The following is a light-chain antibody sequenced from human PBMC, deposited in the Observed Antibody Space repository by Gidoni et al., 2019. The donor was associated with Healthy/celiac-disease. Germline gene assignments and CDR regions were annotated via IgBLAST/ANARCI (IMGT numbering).Light chain of an antibody. CDR3: RQALQTPRT. J-gene: IGKJ3*01. CDR2: LGS. CDR1: QSLLHSNGYTY. Sequence: DIVMTQSPRSLPVTPGEPASISCRSSQSLLHSNGYTYLDWYLQKPGQSPQLLIYLGSNRASGVPDRFSGSGSGTDFTLKISRVEAEDVGVYYCRQALQTPRTFGPGTKVDIK. V-gene: IGKV2-28*01.